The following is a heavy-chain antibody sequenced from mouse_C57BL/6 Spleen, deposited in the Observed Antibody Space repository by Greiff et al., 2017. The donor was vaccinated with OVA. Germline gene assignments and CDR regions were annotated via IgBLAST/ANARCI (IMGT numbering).Heavy chain of an antibody. D-gene: IGHD4-1*01. CDR2: IRSKSNNYAT. Sequence: EVKLMESGGGLVQPKGSLKLSCAASGFSFNTYAMNWVRQAPGKGLEWVARIRSKSNNYATYYADSVKDRFTISRDDSESMLYLQMNNLKTEDTAMYYCVRGWDEVFAYWGQGTLVTVSA. V-gene: IGHV10-1*01. CDR1: GFSFNTYA. CDR3: VRGWDEVFAY. J-gene: IGHJ3*01.